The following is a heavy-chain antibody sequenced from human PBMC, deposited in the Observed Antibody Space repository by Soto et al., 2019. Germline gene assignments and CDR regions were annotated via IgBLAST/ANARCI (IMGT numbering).Heavy chain of an antibody. D-gene: IGHD3-9*01. J-gene: IGHJ5*02. V-gene: IGHV3-23*01. Sequence: GGSLRLSCAASGFTFSSYAMSWVRQAPGKGLECVSAISGSGGSTYYADSVKGRFTISRDNSKNTLYLQMNSLRAEDTAVYYCAKDSDPAYDILTGWYLSEFVIGNWFDPWGQGTLVTVSS. CDR3: AKDSDPAYDILTGWYLSEFVIGNWFDP. CDR2: ISGSGGST. CDR1: GFTFSSYA.